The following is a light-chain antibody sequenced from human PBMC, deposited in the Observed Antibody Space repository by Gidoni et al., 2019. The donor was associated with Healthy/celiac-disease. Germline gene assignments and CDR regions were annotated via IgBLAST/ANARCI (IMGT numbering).Light chain of an antibody. V-gene: IGKV3-20*01. CDR2: GAS. CDR1: QSVSSSY. J-gene: IGKJ2*04. Sequence: EIVLTQSHATLSLSPGERATLSCRASQSVSSSYLAWYQQKPGQAPRLLIYGASSRATGIPDRFSGSGSGTDFTLTISRLEPEDFAVYYCQQYGSSPCSFGQXTKLEIK. CDR3: QQYGSSPCS.